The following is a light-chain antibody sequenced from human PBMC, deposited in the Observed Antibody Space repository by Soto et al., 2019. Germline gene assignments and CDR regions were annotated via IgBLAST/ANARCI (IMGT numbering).Light chain of an antibody. J-gene: IGKJ4*01. CDR1: QDIRKY. CDR2: AAS. CDR3: QQYNSYPLT. Sequence: DIQMTQSPSSLSASVGDRVTITCQASQDIRKYLNWYQRKPGKAPKLLIYAASSLQSGVPSRFSGSVSGTNFTLTISSLQPEDFATYYCQQYNSYPLTFGVGTKVDIK. V-gene: IGKV1-16*01.